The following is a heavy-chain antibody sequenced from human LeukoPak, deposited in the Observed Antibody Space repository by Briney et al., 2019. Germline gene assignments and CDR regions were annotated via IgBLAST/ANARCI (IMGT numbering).Heavy chain of an antibody. CDR2: INSDGSST. CDR3: ARGTRGAINPFDY. CDR1: GFTFSSYW. V-gene: IGHV3-74*01. Sequence: GGSLRLSCAASGFTFSSYWMHWVRQAPGKGLVWVSRINSDGSSTSYADSVKGRFTISRDNAKNTLYLQMNSLRAEDTAVYYCARGTRGAINPFDYWGQGTLVTVSS. J-gene: IGHJ4*02. D-gene: IGHD5-24*01.